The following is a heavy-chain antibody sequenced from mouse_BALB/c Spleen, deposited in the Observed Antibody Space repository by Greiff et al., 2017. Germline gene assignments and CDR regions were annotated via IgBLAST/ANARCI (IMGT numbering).Heavy chain of an antibody. V-gene: IGHV2-9*02. CDR3: ARDGVSYWYFDV. CDR1: GFSLTSYG. J-gene: IGHJ1*01. CDR2: IWAGVST. Sequence: VQRVESGPGLVAPSQSLSITCTVSGFSLTSYGVHWVRQPPGKGLEWLGVIWAGVSTNYNSALMSRLSISKDNSKSQVFIKMNSLQTDDTAMYYCARDGVSYWYFDVWGAGTTVTVSS.